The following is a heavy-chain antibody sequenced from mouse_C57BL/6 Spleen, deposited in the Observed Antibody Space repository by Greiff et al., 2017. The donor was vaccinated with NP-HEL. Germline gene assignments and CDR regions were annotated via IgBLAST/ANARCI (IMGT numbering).Heavy chain of an antibody. J-gene: IGHJ4*01. CDR3: ASSLYYDYDGYAMDY. CDR2: IHPNSGST. D-gene: IGHD2-4*01. CDR1: GYTFTSYW. V-gene: IGHV1-64*01. Sequence: QVQLQQPGAELVKPGASVKLSCKASGYTFTSYWMHWVKQRPGQGLEWIGMIHPNSGSTNYNEKFKSKATLTVDKSSRTAYMQLSSLTSEDSAVYYCASSLYYDYDGYAMDYWGQGTSVTVSS.